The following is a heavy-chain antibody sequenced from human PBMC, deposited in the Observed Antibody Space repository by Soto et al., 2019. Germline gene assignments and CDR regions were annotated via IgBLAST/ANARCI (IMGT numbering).Heavy chain of an antibody. CDR1: GDSISGGGFS. CDR2: IYPSGTS. CDR3: ARGHYFGSGSTY. V-gene: IGHV4-30-2*06. D-gene: IGHD3-10*01. Sequence: PSETLSLTCAVSGDSISGGGFSWNWIRQSPGKGLGWIGYIYPSGTSYYNPSLKSRVTISVDKSQNQFSLRLSSMTAADTAVYYCARGHYFGSGSTYWGHGTLVTVSS. J-gene: IGHJ4*01.